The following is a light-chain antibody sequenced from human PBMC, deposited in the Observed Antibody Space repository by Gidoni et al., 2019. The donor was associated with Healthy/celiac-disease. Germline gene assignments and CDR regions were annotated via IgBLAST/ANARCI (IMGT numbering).Light chain of an antibody. Sequence: DIVLTQSTATLSLSPAERATLSCRASQRVSSALAWYQQKPGQAPRLLIYDASNRATAIPARFSGGGSGTDFTLTISSLEPEDFAVYYCQQRSSWPFLTFGGGTKVEIK. V-gene: IGKV3-11*01. CDR1: QRVSSA. J-gene: IGKJ4*01. CDR2: DAS. CDR3: QQRSSWPFLT.